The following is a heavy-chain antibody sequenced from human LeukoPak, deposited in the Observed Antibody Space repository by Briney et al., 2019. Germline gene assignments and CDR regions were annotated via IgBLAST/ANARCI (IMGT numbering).Heavy chain of an antibody. J-gene: IGHJ4*02. D-gene: IGHD1-1*01. Sequence: GGSLRLSCAASGFTFNNYGMHGVRQSPGKGLEGVAVIWYDGSNTYYGHSVKGRFTISRDQSRNTVYLQMNSLRAEDTAVYYCVRDPNWYFDYWGQGPLVTVSS. V-gene: IGHV3-33*01. CDR2: IWYDGSNT. CDR1: GFTFNNYG. CDR3: VRDPNWYFDY.